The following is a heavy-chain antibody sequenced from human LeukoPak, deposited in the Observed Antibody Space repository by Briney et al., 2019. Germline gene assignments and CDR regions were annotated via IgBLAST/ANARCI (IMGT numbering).Heavy chain of an antibody. J-gene: IGHJ4*02. D-gene: IGHD1-7*01. CDR1: GGSISSYY. CDR2: IYYSGST. Sequence: SETLSLTCTVSGGSISSYYWSWILQHPGKGLEWIGYIYYSGSTNYNPSLKSRVTISVDTSKNQFSLKLNSVTAADTAVYYCASGRYKTTNFDYWGQGTLVTVSS. CDR3: ASGRYKTTNFDY. V-gene: IGHV4-59*12.